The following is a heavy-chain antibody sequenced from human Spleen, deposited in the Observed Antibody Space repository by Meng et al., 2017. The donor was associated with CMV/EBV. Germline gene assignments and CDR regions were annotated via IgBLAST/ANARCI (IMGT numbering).Heavy chain of an antibody. Sequence: GGSLRLSCAASGFTFNTYAMHWVRQAPGKGLEWVAVISYDGSNKYIADSVQGRLTISRDNSKNNLYLQMNSLTVEDTAGYYCVGDQGGESMIAVLIERFGMDVWGQGTTVTVSS. CDR3: VGDQGGESMIAVLIERFGMDV. CDR2: ISYDGSNK. V-gene: IGHV3-30*04. J-gene: IGHJ6*02. CDR1: GFTFNTYA. D-gene: IGHD3-22*01.